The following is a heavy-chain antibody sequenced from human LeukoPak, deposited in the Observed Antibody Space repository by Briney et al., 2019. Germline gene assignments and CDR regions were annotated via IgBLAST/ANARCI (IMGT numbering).Heavy chain of an antibody. CDR1: GFSFSNYP. CDR3: AKDRAGCGGDCGGDSFDI. J-gene: IGHJ3*02. D-gene: IGHD2-21*02. V-gene: IGHV3-23*01. Sequence: PGGSLRLPCATSGFSFSNYPMTWVRQAPGKGLEWVSGISDSGGRAYYADSARGRFTISRDNSKNTLYLQMDSLRAEDTALYYCAKDRAGCGGDCGGDSFDIWGQGTMVTVSS. CDR2: ISDSGGRA.